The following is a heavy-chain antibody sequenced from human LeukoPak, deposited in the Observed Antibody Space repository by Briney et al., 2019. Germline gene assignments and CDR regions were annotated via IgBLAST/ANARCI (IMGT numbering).Heavy chain of an antibody. D-gene: IGHD3-10*01. CDR2: ISAYNGNT. Sequence: GASVKVSCKASGYTFTSYGISWVRQAPGRGLEWMGWISAYNGNTNYAQKLQGRVTMTTDTSTSTAYMELRSLRSDDTAVYYCARAPGVRGVTFRWFDPWGQGTLVTVSS. CDR1: GYTFTSYG. J-gene: IGHJ5*02. CDR3: ARAPGVRGVTFRWFDP. V-gene: IGHV1-18*04.